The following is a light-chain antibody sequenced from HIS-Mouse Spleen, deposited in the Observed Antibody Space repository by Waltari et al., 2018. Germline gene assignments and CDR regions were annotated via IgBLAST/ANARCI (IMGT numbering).Light chain of an antibody. V-gene: IGLV2-14*03. Sequence: QSALTQPASVSGSPGQSITISCTGISSDVGGYNYVAWYQQHPSKAPKPIIYDLSNRPSGVSNSFSGSKYGNTASLTISGHQAEDEADYYCSSYTSSSTRVFGGGTKLNVL. CDR1: SSDVGGYNY. CDR2: DLS. J-gene: IGLJ3*02. CDR3: SSYTSSSTRV.